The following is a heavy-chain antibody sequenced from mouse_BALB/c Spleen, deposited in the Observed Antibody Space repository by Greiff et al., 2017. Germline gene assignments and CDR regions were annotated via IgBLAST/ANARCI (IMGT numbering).Heavy chain of an antibody. Sequence: LQQPGSELVRPGASVKLSFKASGYTFTSYWMHWVKQRPGQGLEWIGNIYPGSGSTNYDEKFKSKATLTVDTSSSTAYMQLSSLTSEDSAVYYCTRKEIYYYGSSHYFDYWGQGTTLTVSS. CDR3: TRKEIYYYGSSHYFDY. CDR2: IYPGSGST. J-gene: IGHJ2*01. CDR1: GYTFTSYW. D-gene: IGHD1-1*01. V-gene: IGHV1S22*01.